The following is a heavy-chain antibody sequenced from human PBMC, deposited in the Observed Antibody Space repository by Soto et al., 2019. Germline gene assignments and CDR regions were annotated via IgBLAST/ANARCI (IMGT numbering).Heavy chain of an antibody. D-gene: IGHD6-13*01. Sequence: SETLSLTCTVSGASISSYYWSWIRQPPGKGLEWIGYIYYSGSTNYNPSLKGRVTMSVDTSKNQFSLKLSSVTAADTAVYYCARDNIGKQPFDYWGQGTLVTVS. CDR2: IYYSGST. V-gene: IGHV4-59*01. CDR3: ARDNIGKQPFDY. CDR1: GASISSYY. J-gene: IGHJ4*02.